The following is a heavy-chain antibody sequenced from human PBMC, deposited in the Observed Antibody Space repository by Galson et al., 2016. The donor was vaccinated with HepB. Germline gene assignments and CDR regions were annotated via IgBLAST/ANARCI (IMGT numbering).Heavy chain of an antibody. CDR1: RYTVGSDF. CDR3: ASRAA. CDR2: FHGGANT. Sequence: SLRLSCAASRYTVGSDFMTWVRQAPGKGLEWVSMFHGGANTYYADSVKGRFTISRDTSKNTLYLQMNSLSVEDTAIYYCASRAAGGQGTLVTVSS. D-gene: IGHD2-15*01. V-gene: IGHV3-53*01. J-gene: IGHJ4*02.